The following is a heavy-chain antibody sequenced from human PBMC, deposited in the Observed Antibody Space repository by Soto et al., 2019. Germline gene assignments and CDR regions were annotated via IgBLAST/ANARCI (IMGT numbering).Heavy chain of an antibody. CDR1: GFTFSNAW. CDR3: TTVTDYYDSSGPPDYYYYYGMDV. J-gene: IGHJ6*02. CDR2: IKSKTDCGTT. V-gene: IGHV3-15*01. D-gene: IGHD3-22*01. Sequence: GGSLRLACAASGFTFSNAWMSWARQAPGRGLEWVGRIKSKTDCGTTDYAAPVKDGFTISRDDSKNTLYLQMNSLKTEDTAVYYCTTVTDYYDSSGPPDYYYYYGMDVWGQGTTVTGSS.